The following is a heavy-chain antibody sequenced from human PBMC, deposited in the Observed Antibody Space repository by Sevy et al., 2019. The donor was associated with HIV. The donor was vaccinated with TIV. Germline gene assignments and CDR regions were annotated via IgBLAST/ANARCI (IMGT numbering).Heavy chain of an antibody. V-gene: IGHV5-51*01. CDR3: ARRPLGYCSGGSCYSDAFDI. Sequence: GESLKISCKGSGYSFTSYWIGWVRQMPGKGLEWMGIIYPGDSDTRYSPSFQGQVTISADKSFSTAYLQWSSLKASDTAMYYCARRPLGYCSGGSCYSDAFDIWGQGTMVTVSS. CDR1: GYSFTSYW. D-gene: IGHD2-15*01. CDR2: IYPGDSDT. J-gene: IGHJ3*02.